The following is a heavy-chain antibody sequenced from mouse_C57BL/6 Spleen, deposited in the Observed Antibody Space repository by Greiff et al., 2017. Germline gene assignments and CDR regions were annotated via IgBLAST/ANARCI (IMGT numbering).Heavy chain of an antibody. V-gene: IGHV1-69*01. CDR2: IDPSGSYT. Sequence: QVQLQQPGAELVMPGASVKLSCKASGYTFTSYWMHWVKQRPGQGLEWIGEIDPSGSYTNYNQKFTGKSTLTVDKSSSTAYLPRSSLTSEDYAVYYCARSRGPHYAMGYWGQGTSVTVSS. CDR3: ARSRGPHYAMGY. J-gene: IGHJ4*01. D-gene: IGHD3-3*01. CDR1: GYTFTSYW.